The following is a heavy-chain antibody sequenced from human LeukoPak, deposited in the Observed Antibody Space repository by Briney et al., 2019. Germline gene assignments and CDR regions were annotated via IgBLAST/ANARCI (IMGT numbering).Heavy chain of an antibody. CDR2: INPSAGST. V-gene: IGHV1-46*01. D-gene: IGHD6-19*01. CDR3: ARENEGSGWYYFDY. Sequence: ASVKVSCKASGYTFTSYQMHWVRQAPAHGLELMGIINPSAGSTSYAQKFQGRVNMTRDTSTSTGYMELSSLRSEDTAVYYCARENEGSGWYYFDYWGQGTLVSVSS. J-gene: IGHJ4*02. CDR1: GYTFTSYQ.